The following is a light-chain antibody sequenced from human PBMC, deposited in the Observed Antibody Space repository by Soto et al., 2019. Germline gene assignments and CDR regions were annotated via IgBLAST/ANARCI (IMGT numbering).Light chain of an antibody. V-gene: IGKV1-12*01. J-gene: IGKJ5*01. CDR3: QQAKSFPIT. CDR2: SAS. Sequence: IQVTQSPPSMAASVGDRLTITCRASQDIGNWMTWYQQKPGKAPKLLIYSASTLVRGVPSRFSGSGSGTEFTLTISGLQPEDSLTYYCQQAKSFPITFGQGTRLEIK. CDR1: QDIGNW.